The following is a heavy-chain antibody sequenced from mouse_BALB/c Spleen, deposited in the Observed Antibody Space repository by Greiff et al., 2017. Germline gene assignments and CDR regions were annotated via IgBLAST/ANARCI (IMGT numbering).Heavy chain of an antibody. V-gene: IGHV2-9*02. Sequence: VKLMESGPGLVAPSQSLSITCTVSGFSLTSYGVHWVRQPPGKGLEWLGVIWAGGSTNYNSALMSRLSISKDNSKSQVFLKMNSLQTDDTAMYYGARGGMITTKTGAWFAYWGQGTLVTVSA. CDR2: IWAGGST. CDR3: ARGGMITTKTGAWFAY. J-gene: IGHJ3*01. D-gene: IGHD2-4*01. CDR1: GFSLTSYG.